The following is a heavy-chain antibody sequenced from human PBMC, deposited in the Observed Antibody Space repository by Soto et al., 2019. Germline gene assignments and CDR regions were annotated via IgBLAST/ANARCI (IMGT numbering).Heavy chain of an antibody. V-gene: IGHV1-24*01. Sequence: ASVKVSCTVSGYTLTELSMHWVRQAPGKGLEWMGGFDPEDGETIYAQKFQGRVTMTEDTSTDTAYMELSSLRSEDTAVYYCAGAVATQSHFDYWGQGTLVTVSS. D-gene: IGHD1-26*01. J-gene: IGHJ4*02. CDR2: FDPEDGET. CDR1: GYTLTELS. CDR3: AGAVATQSHFDY.